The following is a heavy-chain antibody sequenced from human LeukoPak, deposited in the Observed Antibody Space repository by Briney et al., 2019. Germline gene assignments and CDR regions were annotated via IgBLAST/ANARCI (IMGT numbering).Heavy chain of an antibody. V-gene: IGHV4-59*12. CDR1: GGSIRSYY. D-gene: IGHD2-2*01. J-gene: IGHJ4*02. CDR3: ARPIDCSATTCSSPFDY. Sequence: SETLSLTCTVSGGSIRSYYWNWIRQPPGKGLEWIGYIYYSGNTNYNPSLKSRVIISVDTSKNQFSLKLRSVTAADTAVYYCARPIDCSATTCSSPFDYWGQGSLVTVSA. CDR2: IYYSGNT.